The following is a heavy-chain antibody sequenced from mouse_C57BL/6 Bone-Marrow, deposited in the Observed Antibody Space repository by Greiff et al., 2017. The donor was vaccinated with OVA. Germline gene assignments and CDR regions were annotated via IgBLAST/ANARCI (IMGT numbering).Heavy chain of an antibody. CDR1: GFTFSDYG. Sequence: EVNLVESGGGLVKPGGSLKLSCAASGFTFSDYGMHWVRQAPEKGLEWVAYISSGSSTIYYADTVKGRFTISRDNAKNTLFMQMTSLRSEDTAMYYCARKTTVDPYWYFDVWGTGTTVTVSS. CDR3: ARKTTVDPYWYFDV. V-gene: IGHV5-17*01. D-gene: IGHD1-1*01. J-gene: IGHJ1*03. CDR2: ISSGSSTI.